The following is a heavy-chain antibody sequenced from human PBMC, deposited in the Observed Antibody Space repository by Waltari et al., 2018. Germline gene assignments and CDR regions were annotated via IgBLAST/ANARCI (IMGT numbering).Heavy chain of an antibody. V-gene: IGHV1-3*01. CDR3: AAGAFNDFYYFYMDF. CDR2: INAGNGNT. D-gene: IGHD2-8*01. CDR1: TYTFTKYL. Sequence: QVQLVQSGTEVKKPGASVKISCKASTYTFTKYLLLWVRQAPGQRLEWMGVINAGNGNTQYSEKLQDRITITRDTSATSAYMELSSLRPEDTAVYFCAAGAFNDFYYFYMDFWGNGTTVTVSS. J-gene: IGHJ6*03.